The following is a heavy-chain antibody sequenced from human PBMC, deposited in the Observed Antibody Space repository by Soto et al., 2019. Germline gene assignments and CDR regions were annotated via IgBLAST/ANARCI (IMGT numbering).Heavy chain of an antibody. CDR1: GFSLSTSGMC. J-gene: IGHJ6*02. V-gene: IGHV2-70*11. Sequence: SGPTLVNPTQTLTLTCTFSGFSLSTSGMCVSWIRQPPGKALEWLARIDWDDDKYYSTSLKTRLTISKDTSKNQVVLTMTNMDPVDTATYYCARILCGVYYYYYGMDVWGQGTTVTVSS. CDR3: ARILCGVYYYYYGMDV. CDR2: IDWDDDK. D-gene: IGHD3-10*01.